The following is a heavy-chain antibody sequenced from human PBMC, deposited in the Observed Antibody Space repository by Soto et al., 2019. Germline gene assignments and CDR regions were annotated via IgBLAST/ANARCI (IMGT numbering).Heavy chain of an antibody. CDR2: LAGSGA. CDR3: ARDMTTHDY. D-gene: IGHD3-16*01. CDR1: GFTFSNHA. Sequence: GGSLRLSCVGSGFTFSNHAMTWVRQAPGKGLEWVSTLAGSGAYYADSVQGRFTISRDNSKNTVNLQMNSLRAEDTAIYYCARDMTTHDYWGQGTLVTVSS. V-gene: IGHV3-23*01. J-gene: IGHJ4*02.